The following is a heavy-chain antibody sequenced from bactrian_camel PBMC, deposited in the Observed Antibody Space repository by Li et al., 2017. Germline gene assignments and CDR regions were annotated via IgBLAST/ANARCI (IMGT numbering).Heavy chain of an antibody. CDR1: GGTFTNYY. V-gene: IGHV3-2*01. D-gene: IGHD3*01. CDR3: AARDLASIATADRY. Sequence: VQLVESGGGLVQPGSSLKPSCTVTGGTFTNYYMSWVREAPGKGLDWVSSLHTDITRYADSVKGRFTISRDNAKSTLYLQMNSLEPEDTAVYYCAARDLASIATADRYWGQGTQVTVS. CDR2: LHTDIT. J-gene: IGHJ4*01.